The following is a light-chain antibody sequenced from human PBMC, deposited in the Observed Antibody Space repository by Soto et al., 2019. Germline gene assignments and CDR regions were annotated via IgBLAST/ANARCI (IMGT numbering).Light chain of an antibody. Sequence: QSALTQPASVSGSPGQSITISCTGTSSDVGNYNLVSWYQQHPGKAPKLMIYEDSKRPPGVSNRFSSSKSGNTASLTISGLQAEDEADYYCCSYAGTSTLFGGGTQLTVL. CDR3: CSYAGTSTL. CDR2: EDS. J-gene: IGLJ3*02. V-gene: IGLV2-23*01. CDR1: SSDVGNYNL.